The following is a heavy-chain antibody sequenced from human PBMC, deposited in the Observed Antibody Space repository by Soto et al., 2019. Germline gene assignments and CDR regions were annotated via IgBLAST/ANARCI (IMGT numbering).Heavy chain of an antibody. V-gene: IGHV1-2*02. J-gene: IGHJ5*02. CDR2: INAHSGGT. CDR1: GFSFTGYY. CDR3: AKDLTRQLAYWLDP. Sequence: ASVKVSCKASGFSFTGYYIHWLRQAPGQGLEWMGWINAHSGGTEYAQKFQGRVTLTRDTSIATAYLTLTSLTSDDTALYYCAKDLTRQLAYWLDPWGQGTKVTVYS. D-gene: IGHD6-6*01.